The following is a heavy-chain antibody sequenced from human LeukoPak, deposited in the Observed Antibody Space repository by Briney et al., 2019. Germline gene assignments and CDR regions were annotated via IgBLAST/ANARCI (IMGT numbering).Heavy chain of an antibody. Sequence: SETLSLTCAVYGGSFSGYYWSWIRQPPGKGLEWIGEINHSGSTNYNPSLKSRVTISVDTSKNQFSLRLSYVTAADTAVYYCARYSSSSGWFDPWGQGTLVTVSS. CDR3: ARYSSSSGWFDP. CDR2: INHSGST. CDR1: GGSFSGYY. V-gene: IGHV4-34*01. J-gene: IGHJ5*02. D-gene: IGHD6-6*01.